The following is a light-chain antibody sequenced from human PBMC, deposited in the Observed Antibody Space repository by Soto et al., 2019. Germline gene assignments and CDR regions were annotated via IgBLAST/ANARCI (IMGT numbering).Light chain of an antibody. CDR1: SSDVGGYNY. V-gene: IGLV2-14*01. CDR3: SSYTRSSTLV. Sequence: QSVLTQPASVSGSPGQSITISCTGASSDVGGYNYVSWYQQYPGKAPKLMIYDVSDRPSGISNRFSGYQSGNTASLTISGLEAEDEAAYYCSSYTRSSTLVFGGGTKVTVL. CDR2: DVS. J-gene: IGLJ2*01.